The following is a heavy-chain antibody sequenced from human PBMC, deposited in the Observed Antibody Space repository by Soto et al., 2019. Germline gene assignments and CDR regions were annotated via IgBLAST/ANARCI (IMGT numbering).Heavy chain of an antibody. V-gene: IGHV4-34*01. D-gene: IGHD1-1*01. CDR2: MSDSGGT. Sequence: QVQLQQWGAGLLKPSEILSLTCAVYGGFVSSGSYYWSWIRQPPGKGLEWIGEMSDSGGTNFNPSLKSRVTISVDTSKNQFSLKMSSVTAADTALYYCARVERGTATTVVDAFDIWGPGTMVTVSS. CDR1: GGFVSSGSYY. J-gene: IGHJ3*02. CDR3: ARVERGTATTVVDAFDI.